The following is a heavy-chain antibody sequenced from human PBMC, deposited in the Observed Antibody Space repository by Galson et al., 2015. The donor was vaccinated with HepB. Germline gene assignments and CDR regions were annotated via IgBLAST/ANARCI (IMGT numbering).Heavy chain of an antibody. D-gene: IGHD2-15*01. Sequence: SVKVSCKASGYTFTSYGISWVRQAPGQGLEWMGWISAYNGNTNYAQKLQGRVTMTTDTSTSTAYLELRSLRSDDTAVYYCARDPADIVVVVAALDYWGQGTLVTVSS. CDR1: GYTFTSYG. V-gene: IGHV1-18*04. J-gene: IGHJ4*02. CDR3: ARDPADIVVVVAALDY. CDR2: ISAYNGNT.